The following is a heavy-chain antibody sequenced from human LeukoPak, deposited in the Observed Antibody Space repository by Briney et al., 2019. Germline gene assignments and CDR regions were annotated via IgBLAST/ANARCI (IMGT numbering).Heavy chain of an antibody. Sequence: ASVKVSCKASGYTFTGYYMHWVRQAPGQGLEWMGWINPNSGGTNYAQKFQGRVTMTRDTSISTAYMELSRLRSDDTAVYYCARSNSGYGLFDYWGQGTLVTVSS. CDR2: INPNSGGT. D-gene: IGHD5-12*01. J-gene: IGHJ4*02. CDR3: ARSNSGYGLFDY. CDR1: GYTFTGYY. V-gene: IGHV1-2*02.